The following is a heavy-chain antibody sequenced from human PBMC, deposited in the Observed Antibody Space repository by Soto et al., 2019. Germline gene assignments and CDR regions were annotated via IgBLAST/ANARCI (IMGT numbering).Heavy chain of an antibody. CDR2: IIPIFGTA. CDR1: GGTFSSYA. D-gene: IGHD2-2*01. V-gene: IGHV1-69*01. J-gene: IGHJ6*02. CDR3: ARGDCSSTSCPKSYYYYGMDV. Sequence: QVQLVQSGAEVKKPRSSVKVSCKASGGTFSSYAISWVRQAPGQGLEWMGGIIPIFGTANYAQKFQGRVTITADESTSTAYMELSSLRAEDTAVYYCARGDCSSTSCPKSYYYYGMDVWGQGTTVTVSS.